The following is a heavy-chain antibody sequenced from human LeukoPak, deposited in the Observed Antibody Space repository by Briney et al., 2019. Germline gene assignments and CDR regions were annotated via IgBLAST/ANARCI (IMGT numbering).Heavy chain of an antibody. D-gene: IGHD3-22*01. V-gene: IGHV3-9*01. CDR3: AKDNIPSNYYDGSGYLAY. J-gene: IGHJ4*02. Sequence: AGRSLTLFCAASGFTFCDYAMHCLRHATGEGLEWVSGISWNSDSIGYADSVKGRFTISRDNARNSLYLQVNSLRAEDTALYYCAKDNIPSNYYDGSGYLAYWGQGTLVTVSS. CDR2: ISWNSDSI. CDR1: GFTFCDYA.